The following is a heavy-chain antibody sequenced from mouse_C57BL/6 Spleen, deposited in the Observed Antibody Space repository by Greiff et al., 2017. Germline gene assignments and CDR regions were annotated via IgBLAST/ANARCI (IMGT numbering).Heavy chain of an antibody. CDR3: ARKEGYDGYFYAMDY. D-gene: IGHD2-3*01. V-gene: IGHV2-2*01. Sequence: QVQLKESGPGLVQPSQSLSITCTVSGFSLTSYGVHWVRQSPGKGLEWLGVIWSGGSTDYNAAFISRLSISKDNSKSQVFFKMNSLQDDDTAIYYCARKEGYDGYFYAMDYWGQGTSVTVSS. CDR1: GFSLTSYG. CDR2: IWSGGST. J-gene: IGHJ4*01.